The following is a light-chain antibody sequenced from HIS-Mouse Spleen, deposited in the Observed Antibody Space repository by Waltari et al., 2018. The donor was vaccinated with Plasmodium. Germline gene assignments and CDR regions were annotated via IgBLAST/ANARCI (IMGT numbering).Light chain of an antibody. CDR2: GAS. CDR1: QSVSSN. Sequence: EIVMTQSPATLSVSPGERATLSCRASQSVSSNLAWYQKKPGQAPRLLIYGASTRATGTPARFSGSGSGTEFTRTISSMQSEDFAVYYCQQYNNWPRGTFGQGTKVEIK. J-gene: IGKJ1*01. CDR3: QQYNNWPRGT. V-gene: IGKV3-15*01.